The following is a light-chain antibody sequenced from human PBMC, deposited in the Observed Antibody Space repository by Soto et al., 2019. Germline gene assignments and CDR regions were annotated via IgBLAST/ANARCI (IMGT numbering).Light chain of an antibody. Sequence: EIVLTQSPGTLSLSPGERVTLSCRASQSVSSSYLAWYQQKPGQAPRLLIYGASRRATGIPDRFSGSGSGTDFTLTISRLEPEDFAVYYCQQYGSSPATCGRETKVEIK. J-gene: IGKJ1*01. CDR3: QQYGSSPAT. CDR2: GAS. V-gene: IGKV3-20*01. CDR1: QSVSSSY.